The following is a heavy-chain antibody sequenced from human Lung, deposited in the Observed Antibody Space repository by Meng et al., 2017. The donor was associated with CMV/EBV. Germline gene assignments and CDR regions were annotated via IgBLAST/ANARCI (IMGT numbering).Heavy chain of an antibody. CDR1: GFTFSSYA. J-gene: IGHJ4*02. Sequence: GEXXTISCAASGFTFSSYAMSWVRQAPGKGLEWVSAISGSGGSTYYADSVKGRFTISRDNSKNTLYPQMNSLRAEDTAVYYCAKDSRIFGVVIDYFDYWGQGXLVTVSS. V-gene: IGHV3-23*01. CDR3: AKDSRIFGVVIDYFDY. D-gene: IGHD3-3*02. CDR2: ISGSGGST.